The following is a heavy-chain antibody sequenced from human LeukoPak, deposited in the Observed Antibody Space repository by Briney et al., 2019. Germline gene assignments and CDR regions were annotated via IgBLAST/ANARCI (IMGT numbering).Heavy chain of an antibody. CDR2: FYPEDGET. V-gene: IGHV1-24*01. CDR3: ATALAAAGTIYYYYGMDV. Sequence: ASVKVSCKVSGYTLTELSMHWVRQAPGKGLEWMGGFYPEDGETIYAQKFQGRVTMTEDTSTDTAYMELSSLRSEDTAVYYCATALAAAGTIYYYYGMDVWGQGTTVTVSS. D-gene: IGHD6-13*01. J-gene: IGHJ6*02. CDR1: GYTLTELS.